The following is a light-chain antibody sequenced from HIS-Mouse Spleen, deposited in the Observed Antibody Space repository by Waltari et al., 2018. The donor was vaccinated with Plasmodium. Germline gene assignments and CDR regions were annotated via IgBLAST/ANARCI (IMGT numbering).Light chain of an antibody. Sequence: SYELTQPPSVSVSPAQTASITCSGDKLGDKYACWYQQKPGQAPVLVIYQDGKPPSGIPGRFSGSNAGNTATLIISGTEAMDEADYYCQAGGSSTVVVGGGTKLTVL. CDR2: QDG. V-gene: IGLV3-1*01. CDR3: QAGGSSTVV. CDR1: KLGDKY. J-gene: IGLJ2*01.